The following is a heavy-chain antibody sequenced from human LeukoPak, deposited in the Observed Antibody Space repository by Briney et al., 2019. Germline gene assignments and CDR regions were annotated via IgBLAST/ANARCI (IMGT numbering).Heavy chain of an antibody. J-gene: IGHJ4*02. CDR3: VKELLKKGGYY. CDR1: AFTFSSYA. V-gene: IGHV3-23*01. CDR2: ISGSGGST. Sequence: GGSLRLSCAASAFTFSSYAMSWVRQAPGKGLEWVSAISGSGGSTYYADSVRGRFTISRDNAKNTLYLQMNSLRAEDTAVYYCVKELLKKGGYYWAQGTLVTVSS. D-gene: IGHD1-26*01.